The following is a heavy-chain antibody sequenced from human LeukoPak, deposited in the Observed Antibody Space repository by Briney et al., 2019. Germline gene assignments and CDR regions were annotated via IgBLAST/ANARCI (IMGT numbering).Heavy chain of an antibody. Sequence: GGSLRLSCAASGFTFGSYAMYWVRQAPGKGLEWVSGIFGGGGSAHYADSVKGRFTISRDNSKNTVYLQMDSLRVEDTAIYYCAKTTTGYSSGRYPAWPIDYWGQGTLVTVSS. V-gene: IGHV3-23*01. CDR3: AKTTTGYSSGRYPAWPIDY. CDR2: IFGGGGSA. CDR1: GFTFGSYA. D-gene: IGHD2-15*01. J-gene: IGHJ4*02.